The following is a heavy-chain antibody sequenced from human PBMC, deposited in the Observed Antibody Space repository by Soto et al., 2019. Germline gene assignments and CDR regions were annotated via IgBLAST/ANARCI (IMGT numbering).Heavy chain of an antibody. CDR2: IWYDGSYK. J-gene: IGHJ4*02. CDR1: GFSFNNHG. V-gene: IGHV3-33*01. CDR3: ARQHMLSYYFDS. D-gene: IGHD3-10*02. Sequence: QVQLAESGGGVVQPGRSLRLSCAASGFSFNNHGMHWVRQAPGKGLEWVAVIWYDGSYKYYADSVKGRFTISRDNSKNTLYLQMNSLRAEATALYYCARQHMLSYYFDSWGQGTLVTVSS.